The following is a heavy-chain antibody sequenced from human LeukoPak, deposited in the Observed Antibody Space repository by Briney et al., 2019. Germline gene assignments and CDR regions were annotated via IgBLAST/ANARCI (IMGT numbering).Heavy chain of an antibody. D-gene: IGHD6-13*01. V-gene: IGHV3-7*01. Sequence: PGGSLRLSCAASGFTFSTYWMSWVRQAPGKGLEWVANIKQDGSETYYVDSVKGRFTISRDNAKNSLYLQMNSLRAEDTAVYYCARVGYSSSDAFDIWGQGTMVTVSS. CDR2: IKQDGSET. J-gene: IGHJ3*02. CDR1: GFTFSTYW. CDR3: ARVGYSSSDAFDI.